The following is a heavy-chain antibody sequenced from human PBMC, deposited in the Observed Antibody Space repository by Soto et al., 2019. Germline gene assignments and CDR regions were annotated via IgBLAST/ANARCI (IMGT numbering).Heavy chain of an antibody. Sequence: PGGSLILSCAASGFIFSSYAMSWVRQAPGKGLEWVSAISGSGGSTYYADSVKGRFTISRDNSKNTLYLQMNSLRAEDTAVYYCAKRTTYDSSGTYYFDYWGQGTLVTVSS. CDR1: GFIFSSYA. CDR2: ISGSGGST. D-gene: IGHD3-22*01. J-gene: IGHJ4*02. CDR3: AKRTTYDSSGTYYFDY. V-gene: IGHV3-23*01.